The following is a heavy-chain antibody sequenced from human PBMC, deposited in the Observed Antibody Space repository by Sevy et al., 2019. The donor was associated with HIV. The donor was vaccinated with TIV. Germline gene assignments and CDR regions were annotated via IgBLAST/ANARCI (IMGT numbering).Heavy chain of an antibody. J-gene: IGHJ6*02. V-gene: IGHV3-21*06. D-gene: IGHD3-10*01. CDR1: GFTFNYYT. CDR3: ARDRDYYGSGPFDA. Sequence: GGSLRLSCAASGFTFNYYTMNWVRQAPGKGLEWVSYISSGSSYISYTDSVKGRFTISRDNAKNSLYLQMNSLRPEDTAMYFCARDRDYYGSGPFDAWGQGTTVTVSS. CDR2: ISSGSSYI.